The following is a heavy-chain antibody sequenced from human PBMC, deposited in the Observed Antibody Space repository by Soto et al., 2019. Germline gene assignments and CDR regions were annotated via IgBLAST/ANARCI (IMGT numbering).Heavy chain of an antibody. CDR1: GGPITSGGYS. V-gene: IGHV4-30-2*01. J-gene: IGHJ5*02. Sequence: SETLSLTCAVSGGPITSGGYSWSWIRQPPGKGLGWIGYIYHSGGTYYNPSLKSRVTLSIDRTKKQFSLKLKSVTAADTAVYFCARTMTTSGWFDPWGQGTLVTVSS. CDR2: IYHSGGT. D-gene: IGHD4-17*01. CDR3: ARTMTTSGWFDP.